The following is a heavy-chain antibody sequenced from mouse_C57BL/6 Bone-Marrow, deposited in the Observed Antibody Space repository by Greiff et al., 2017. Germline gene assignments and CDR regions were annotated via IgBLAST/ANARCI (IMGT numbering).Heavy chain of an antibody. D-gene: IGHD1-1*01. V-gene: IGHV2-3*01. J-gene: IGHJ1*03. CDR1: GFSLTSHG. CDR2: IWGDGST. CDR3: AKTLYYYGRYFDV. Sequence: VKLMESGPGLVAPSQSLSITCNVSGFSLTSHGVSWVRQPPGKGLEWLGVIWGDGSTNYHSALISRLSISKDNSKSQVFLKLNCLQTDDTATYYCAKTLYYYGRYFDVWGTGTTVTVSS.